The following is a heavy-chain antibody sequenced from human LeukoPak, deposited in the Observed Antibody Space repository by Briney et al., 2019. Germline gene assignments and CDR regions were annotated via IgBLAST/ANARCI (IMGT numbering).Heavy chain of an antibody. V-gene: IGHV3-30*04. CDR1: GFTFSSYA. CDR2: ISYDGSNK. D-gene: IGHD1-1*01. CDR3: ARDLGTTSDY. J-gene: IGHJ4*02. Sequence: GGSLRLSCAASGFTFSSYAMHWVRQAPGKGLEWVAVISYDGSNKYYADSVKGRFTISRDNSKNTLYLQMNSLRAEDTAVYYCARDLGTTSDYWGQGTLGTVSS.